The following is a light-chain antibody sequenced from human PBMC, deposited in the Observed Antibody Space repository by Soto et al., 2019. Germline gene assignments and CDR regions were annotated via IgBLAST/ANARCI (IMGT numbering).Light chain of an antibody. V-gene: IGKV1-9*01. CDR3: QQLNRYPRT. CDR2: AAS. J-gene: IGKJ1*01. CDR1: QGISSS. Sequence: IQLTQSPSSLSASVGDRVTITCRASQGISSSLAWYQQNPGKAPKLLIYAASTLHSGVPSRFSGSGSGIDFTLTISSLQPEDFATYYCQQLNRYPRTLGQWTKVEIK.